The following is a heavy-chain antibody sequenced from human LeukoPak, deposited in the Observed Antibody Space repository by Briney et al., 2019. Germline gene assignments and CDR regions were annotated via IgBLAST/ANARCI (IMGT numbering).Heavy chain of an antibody. D-gene: IGHD5-12*01. CDR3: VRASDVVATAD. Sequence: GGSLRLSCAASGFTFSSYSMNWVRQAPGKGLEGVSSISSGSSHIYYADSVKGRFTISRDNAKNSLYLQMDSLRAEDTAVYYCVRASDVVATADWGQGTTVTVSS. J-gene: IGHJ6*02. CDR2: ISSGSSHI. V-gene: IGHV3-21*01. CDR1: GFTFSSYS.